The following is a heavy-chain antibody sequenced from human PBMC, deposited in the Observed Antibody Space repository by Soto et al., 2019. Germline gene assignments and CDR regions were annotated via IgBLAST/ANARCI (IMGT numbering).Heavy chain of an antibody. D-gene: IGHD3-16*02. Sequence: QVLLVESGGGVVQPGRSLRLSCAASGFTFSDYAMHWVRQAPGKGLEWVAVISFDGSERYHADSVKGRFTISRDNSKNTLNLQMDSLRVDDTAVYYCAKALGELSPESYDYWGQGTLITVSS. V-gene: IGHV3-30*18. CDR2: ISFDGSER. J-gene: IGHJ4*02. CDR3: AKALGELSPESYDY. CDR1: GFTFSDYA.